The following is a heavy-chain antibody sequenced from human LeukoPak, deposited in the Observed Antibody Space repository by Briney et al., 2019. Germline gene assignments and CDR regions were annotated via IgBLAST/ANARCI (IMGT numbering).Heavy chain of an antibody. J-gene: IGHJ4*02. CDR1: GFTFSSYW. CDR3: ARDRWDLGITMIVN. Sequence: PGGSLRLSCAASGFTFSSYWMSWVRQAPGKGLEWVANIKQDGSEKYYVDSVKGRFTISRDNAKNPLYLQMNSLRAEDTAVYYCARDRWDLGITMIVNWGQGTLATVSS. V-gene: IGHV3-7*01. D-gene: IGHD3-22*01. CDR2: IKQDGSEK.